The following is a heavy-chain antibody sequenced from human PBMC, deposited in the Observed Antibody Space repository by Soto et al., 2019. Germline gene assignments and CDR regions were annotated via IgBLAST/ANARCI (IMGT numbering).Heavy chain of an antibody. CDR1: GFTFSNYA. V-gene: IGHV3-23*01. CDR3: AKDQGSTLYYFDY. Sequence: EVQLLESGGGLVQPGGSLRLSCAASGFTFSNYAMSWLRQAPGKGLVCVSISGSGGNTYYADSVKGRFTISRDNSTNTLSLQMNSLRAEDTAVYYCAKDQGSTLYYFDYGGQGTQGTVAS. J-gene: IGHJ4*02. D-gene: IGHD3-10*01. CDR2: ISGSGGNT.